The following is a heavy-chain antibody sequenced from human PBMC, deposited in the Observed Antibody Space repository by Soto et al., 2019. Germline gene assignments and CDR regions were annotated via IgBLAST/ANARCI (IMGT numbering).Heavy chain of an antibody. J-gene: IGHJ1*01. CDR2: INRNGGST. CDR3: ATDLTSGDY. V-gene: IGHV1-46*01. CDR1: GYIFTNYY. Sequence: QVELSQSGAEKKNAGASVKLSCNASGYIFTNYYFYWVRQGPGQGLEWMAIINRNGGSTKHAQEFQGRVTLTRDTFTNTVYMELSSLRSEDTAMYYCATDLTSGDYWGQGCMVTVSS. D-gene: IGHD2-21*01.